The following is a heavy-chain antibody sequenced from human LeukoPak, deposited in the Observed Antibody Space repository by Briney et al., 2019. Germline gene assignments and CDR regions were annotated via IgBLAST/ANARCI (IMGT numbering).Heavy chain of an antibody. D-gene: IGHD1-1*01. Sequence: PGGSLRLSCAASGFTFSNYGMHWVRQAPGKGLEWVAFIRYDGSNEYYADSVKGRFNIFRDNSKNTVYLQMNSLRTEDTAVYSCARDGNHRVPDGYWGQGSLVTVSS. CDR1: GFTFSNYG. V-gene: IGHV3-30*02. CDR2: IRYDGSNE. CDR3: ARDGNHRVPDGY. J-gene: IGHJ4*02.